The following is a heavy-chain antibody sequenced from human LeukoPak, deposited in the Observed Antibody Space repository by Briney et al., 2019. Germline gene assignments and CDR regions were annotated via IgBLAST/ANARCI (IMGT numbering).Heavy chain of an antibody. V-gene: IGHV4-30-2*01. CDR1: GGSINSDY. CDR3: ARVAKQLAPYYYMDV. Sequence: SETLSLTCSVSGGSINSDYWSWIRQTPGKGLEWIGYIYHSGTTYYNPSLKSRVTISLDRSKNQFSLRLSSVTAADTAVFYCARVAKQLAPYYYMDVWGKGTTVTVSS. CDR2: IYHSGTT. J-gene: IGHJ6*03. D-gene: IGHD6-6*01.